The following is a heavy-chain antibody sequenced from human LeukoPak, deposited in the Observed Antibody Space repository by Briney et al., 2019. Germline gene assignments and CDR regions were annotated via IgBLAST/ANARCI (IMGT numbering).Heavy chain of an antibody. CDR2: ISGSGGNT. CDR1: GFTFNSYA. V-gene: IGHV3-23*01. J-gene: IGHJ4*02. CDR3: AKDRRIAPNYFDY. D-gene: IGHD6-6*01. Sequence: GGSLRLSCAASGFTFNSYAISWVGQAPGKGLEWVSAISGSGGNTYYADSVKGRFTISRDNSKNTLYLQMNSLRAEDTAVYYCAKDRRIAPNYFDYWGQGTLVTVSS.